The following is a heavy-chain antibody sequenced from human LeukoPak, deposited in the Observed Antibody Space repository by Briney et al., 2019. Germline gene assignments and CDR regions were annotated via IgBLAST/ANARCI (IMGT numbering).Heavy chain of an antibody. J-gene: IGHJ4*02. Sequence: PGGSLRLSCAASGFTFSSYAMSWVRQAPGEGLEWVSAISGSGGSTYYADSVKGRFTISRDNSKNTLYLQMNSLRAEDTAVYYCLSLMASPTHFDYWGQGTLVTVSS. CDR2: ISGSGGST. V-gene: IGHV3-23*01. CDR3: LSLMASPTHFDY. CDR1: GFTFSSYA. D-gene: IGHD5-24*01.